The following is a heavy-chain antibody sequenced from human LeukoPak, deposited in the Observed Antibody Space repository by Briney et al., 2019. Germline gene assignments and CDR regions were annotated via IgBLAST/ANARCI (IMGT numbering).Heavy chain of an antibody. CDR2: IIPIFGTA. J-gene: IGHJ6*02. V-gene: IGHV1-69*13. CDR3: ASTYYGDYVHYYYYGMDV. Sequence: ASVKVSCKASGYTFTSYGISWVRQAPGQGLEWMGGIIPIFGTANYAQKFQGRVTITADESTSTAYMELSSLRSEDTAVYYCASTYYGDYVHYYYYGMDVWGQGTTVTVSS. D-gene: IGHD4-17*01. CDR1: GYTFTSYG.